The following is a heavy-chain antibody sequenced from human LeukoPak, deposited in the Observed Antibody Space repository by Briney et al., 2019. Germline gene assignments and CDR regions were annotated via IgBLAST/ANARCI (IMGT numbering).Heavy chain of an antibody. Sequence: SETLSLTCAVSGGSMTTGNWWTWVRQSPDKGLEWIGEIFHNGISNYNPSLKSRVTISIDISKNQFSLRVTSLTAADSAVYFCAREGSRRLYMDVWGRGTTIVVSS. D-gene: IGHD2-15*01. CDR3: AREGSRRLYMDV. CDR2: IFHNGIS. CDR1: GGSMTTGNW. V-gene: IGHV4-4*02. J-gene: IGHJ6*03.